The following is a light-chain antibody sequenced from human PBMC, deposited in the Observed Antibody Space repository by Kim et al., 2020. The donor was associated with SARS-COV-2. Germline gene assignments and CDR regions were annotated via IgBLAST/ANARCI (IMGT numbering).Light chain of an antibody. CDR1: QSISSY. Sequence: LSPGERATRSCRASQSISSYLAWYQQKPGQAPRLLIVDAFNRAPGIPGRFSGSGSGTDFTLTISSLEPEDFAVYYCQQRNYWPLTFGGGTKVDIK. V-gene: IGKV3-11*01. CDR3: QQRNYWPLT. J-gene: IGKJ4*01. CDR2: DAF.